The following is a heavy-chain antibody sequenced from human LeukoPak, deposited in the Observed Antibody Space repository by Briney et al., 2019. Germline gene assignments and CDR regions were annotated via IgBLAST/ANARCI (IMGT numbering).Heavy chain of an antibody. V-gene: IGHV3-21*01. CDR1: GFTFSSYS. D-gene: IGHD5-24*01. CDR3: ARDRWRGFDP. J-gene: IGHJ5*02. CDR2: ISSSSSYI. Sequence: GGSLRLSCAASGFTFSSYSVNWVRQAPGKGLEWVSSISSSSSYIYYADSVKGRFTISRDNAKNSLYLQMNSLRAEDTAVYYCARDRWRGFDPWGQGTLVTVSS.